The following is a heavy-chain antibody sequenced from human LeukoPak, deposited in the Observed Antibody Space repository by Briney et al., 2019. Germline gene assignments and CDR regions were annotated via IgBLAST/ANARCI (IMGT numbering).Heavy chain of an antibody. D-gene: IGHD6-19*01. V-gene: IGHV3-21*01. J-gene: IGHJ3*02. CDR2: ISSSSSHI. Sequence: GGSLRLSCAASGFTFSSYSMNWVRQAPGKGLEWVSSISSSSSHIYYADSVKGRFTISRDNAKNSLYLQMNSLRAEDTAVYYCARGLAGMIAFDIWGQGTMVTVSS. CDR1: GFTFSSYS. CDR3: ARGLAGMIAFDI.